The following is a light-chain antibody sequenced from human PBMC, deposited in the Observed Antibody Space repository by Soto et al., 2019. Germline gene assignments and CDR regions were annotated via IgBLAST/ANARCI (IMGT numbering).Light chain of an antibody. V-gene: IGKV3D-11*03. Sequence: EIVLTQSPATLSSFPGDRVTLSCRASQAVNTRLAWYQHKPGQAPRLLIYLTSNRAAGIPARFSGSGSGTDFTLTITRLEPEDSAVYFCQQYTGPPTTFGQGTRLEIK. CDR2: LTS. CDR1: QAVNTR. J-gene: IGKJ5*01. CDR3: QQYTGPPTT.